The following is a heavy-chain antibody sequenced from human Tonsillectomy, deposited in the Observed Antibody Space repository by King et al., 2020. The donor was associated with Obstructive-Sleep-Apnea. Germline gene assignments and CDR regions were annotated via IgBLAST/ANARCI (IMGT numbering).Heavy chain of an antibody. V-gene: IGHV4-34*01. Sequence: VQLPQWGAGLLKPSETLSLPCVVSGGSFSDYYWSWIRQPPGKGLEWIGDINHSVSTNYNPSLKSRLTISIDTSENQFSLRLSSVTAADTAVYYCARAHAYSDYTFDYWGQGTLVTVSS. CDR1: GGSFSDYY. CDR3: ARAHAYSDYTFDY. CDR2: INHSVST. D-gene: IGHD4-11*01. J-gene: IGHJ4*02.